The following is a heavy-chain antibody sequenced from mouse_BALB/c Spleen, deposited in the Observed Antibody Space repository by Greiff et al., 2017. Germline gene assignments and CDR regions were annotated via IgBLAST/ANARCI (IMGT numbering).Heavy chain of an antibody. Sequence: EVQRVESGGGLVKPGGSLKLSCAASGFTFSSYAMSWVRQTPEKRLEWVASISSGGSTYYPDSVKGRFTISRENARNILYLQMSSLRSEDTAMYYCARGVELRRYYFDYWGQGTTLTVSS. V-gene: IGHV5-6-5*01. CDR2: ISSGGST. J-gene: IGHJ2*01. CDR3: ARGVELRRYYFDY. D-gene: IGHD1-1*01. CDR1: GFTFSSYA.